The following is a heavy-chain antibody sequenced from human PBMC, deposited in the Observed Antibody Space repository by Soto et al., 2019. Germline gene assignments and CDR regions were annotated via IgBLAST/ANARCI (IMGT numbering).Heavy chain of an antibody. V-gene: IGHV4-31*03. CDR3: ARDQDDSSGYSYFDY. CDR1: GGSISSGGYY. Sequence: QVQLQESGPGLVKPSQTLSLTCTVSGGSISSGGYYWSWIRQHPGKGLEWIGYIYYSGSTYYNPSLKSRVTISVDTSKNQFSLKLSSETAADTAVYYCARDQDDSSGYSYFDYWGQGTLVTVSS. D-gene: IGHD3-22*01. J-gene: IGHJ4*02. CDR2: IYYSGST.